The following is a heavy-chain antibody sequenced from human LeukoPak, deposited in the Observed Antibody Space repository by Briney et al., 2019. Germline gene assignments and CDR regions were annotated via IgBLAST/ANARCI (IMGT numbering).Heavy chain of an antibody. CDR2: ISYDGSNK. V-gene: IGHV3-30-3*02. Sequence: GGSLRLSCAASGFTFSSYAMHWVRQAPGKGLEWVAVISYDGSNKYYADSVKGRFTISRDNSKNTLYLQMNSLRAEDTAVYYCAKSGDVSKYCSSTSCYLYFDYWGQGTLVTVSS. CDR1: GFTFSSYA. CDR3: AKSGDVSKYCSSTSCYLYFDY. D-gene: IGHD2-2*01. J-gene: IGHJ4*02.